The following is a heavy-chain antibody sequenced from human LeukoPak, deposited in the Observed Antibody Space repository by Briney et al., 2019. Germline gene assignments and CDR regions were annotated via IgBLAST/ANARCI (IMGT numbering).Heavy chain of an antibody. V-gene: IGHV3-9*01. CDR1: GFTFDNYA. CDR3: AKDMNSYGSGSSYNPWGPFDS. D-gene: IGHD3-10*01. J-gene: IGHJ4*02. Sequence: GRSLRLSCAASGFTFDNYAMHWVRQAPGKGLEWVSGIAWNSGNTGFADSVKGRFTISRDNAENSLYLQMNSLTPEDTAIYFCAKDMNSYGSGSSYNPWGPFDSWGQGTLVTVSS. CDR2: IAWNSGNT.